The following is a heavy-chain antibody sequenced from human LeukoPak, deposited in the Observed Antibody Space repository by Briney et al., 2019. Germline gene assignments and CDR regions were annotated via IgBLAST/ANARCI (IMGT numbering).Heavy chain of an antibody. Sequence: ASVKVPCKASGGTFSSYAISWVRQAPGQGLEWMGGIIPIFGTANYAQKFQGRVTITADESTSTAYMWLSSLRSEDTAVYYCARGVTNDYYGMDVWGQGTTVTVSS. V-gene: IGHV1-69*13. J-gene: IGHJ6*02. D-gene: IGHD4-11*01. CDR3: ARGVTNDYYGMDV. CDR2: IIPIFGTA. CDR1: GGTFSSYA.